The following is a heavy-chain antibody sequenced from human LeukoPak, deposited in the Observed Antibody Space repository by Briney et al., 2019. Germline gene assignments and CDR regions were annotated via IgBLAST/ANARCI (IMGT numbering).Heavy chain of an antibody. CDR3: ARDQGPRNWFDP. CDR2: ISSSSYT. V-gene: IGHV3-11*06. CDR1: GFTFSDYY. Sequence: KPGGSLRLSCAASGFTFSDYYMSWIRQAPGKGLKWVSYISSSSYTNYADSVKGRFTISRDNAKNSLYLQMNSLRAEDTAVYYCARDQGPRNWFDPWGQGALVTVSS. J-gene: IGHJ5*02.